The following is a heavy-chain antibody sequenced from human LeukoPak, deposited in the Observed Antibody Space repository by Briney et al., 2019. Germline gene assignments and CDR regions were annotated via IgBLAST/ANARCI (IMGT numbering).Heavy chain of an antibody. D-gene: IGHD3-3*01. Sequence: SETLSLTCTVSGGSISSYYWSWIRKPAGKGLEWIGRIYTSGSTNYNPSLKSRVTMSVDTSKNQFSLKLSSVTAADTAVYYCARDINDFWSGYFPYYYMDVWGKGTTVTVS. CDR2: IYTSGST. J-gene: IGHJ6*03. CDR3: ARDINDFWSGYFPYYYMDV. V-gene: IGHV4-4*07. CDR1: GGSISSYY.